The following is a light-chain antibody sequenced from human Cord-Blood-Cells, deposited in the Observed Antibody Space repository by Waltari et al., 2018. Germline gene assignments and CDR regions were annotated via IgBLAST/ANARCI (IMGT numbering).Light chain of an antibody. J-gene: IGLJ3*02. CDR1: ALPTQY. Sequence: SYELTQPPSVSVSPGQTARITCSGDALPTQYAYWYQQKPGQAPVLVIYISSERPSGIPERFSGSSSGTTVTLTISGVQAEDEADYYCQSADSSGTWVFGGGTKLTVL. V-gene: IGLV3-25*02. CDR3: QSADSSGTWV. CDR2: ISS.